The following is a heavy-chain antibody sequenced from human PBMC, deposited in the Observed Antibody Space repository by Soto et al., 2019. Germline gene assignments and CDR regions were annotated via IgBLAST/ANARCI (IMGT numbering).Heavy chain of an antibody. CDR1: GYSFTSYW. D-gene: IGHD3-10*01. CDR2: IYVGDSDT. V-gene: IGHV5-51*01. J-gene: IGHJ4*02. CDR3: ARGLTSTYRGTFDY. Sequence: GESLKISCKGSGYSFTSYWIGWVRQMPGKGLECMGIIYVGDSDTRYSPSFQGQVTISADRSTSTAYLQWSSLKASDTAIYYCARGLTSTYRGTFDYWGQGTQVTVSS.